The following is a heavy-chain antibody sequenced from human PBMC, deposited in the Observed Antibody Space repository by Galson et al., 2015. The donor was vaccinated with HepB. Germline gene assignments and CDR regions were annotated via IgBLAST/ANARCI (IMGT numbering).Heavy chain of an antibody. CDR2: IKQDGSAK. CDR1: GFNFPNYW. V-gene: IGHV3-7*03. J-gene: IGHJ4*02. Sequence: SLRLSCAASGFNFPNYWMTWVRQAPGKGLEWVANIKQDGSAKYYLASVRGRFTISRDNAKNSLSLQMNSLTAEDTALYHCARGFCSGSRCYTVHMSGNDYWGQGILVTVSS. D-gene: IGHD2-2*02. CDR3: ARGFCSGSRCYTVHMSGNDY.